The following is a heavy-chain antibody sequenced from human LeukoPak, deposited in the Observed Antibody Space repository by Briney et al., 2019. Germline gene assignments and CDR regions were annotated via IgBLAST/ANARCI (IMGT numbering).Heavy chain of an antibody. CDR3: VGMSGSYYSVTDY. CDR1: GYTFTSYG. Sequence: ASVKVSLKASGYTFTSYGINWVRQAPGKGPEGMGWISAYNGNTNYAQTLQGRVTMTTDTSASTAYMELSSLRSDDTAVYYCVGMSGSYYSVTDYWGQGTLVTVSS. D-gene: IGHD1-26*01. V-gene: IGHV1-18*01. J-gene: IGHJ4*02. CDR2: ISAYNGNT.